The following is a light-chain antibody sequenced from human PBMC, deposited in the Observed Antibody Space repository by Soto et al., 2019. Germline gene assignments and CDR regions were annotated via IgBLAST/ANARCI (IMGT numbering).Light chain of an antibody. CDR1: SSDIGAYEY. V-gene: IGLV2-14*03. J-gene: IGLJ1*01. CDR2: NIN. Sequence: QSALSQPASVSGSPGQSITISCSGTSSDIGAYEYVSWYQQHPGKPPKLMIYNINNRPSSVSYRFSGSKSGNTASLTISRLQTEDEADYYCLSHTTSRTDVFGPGTKLTVL. CDR3: LSHTTSRTDV.